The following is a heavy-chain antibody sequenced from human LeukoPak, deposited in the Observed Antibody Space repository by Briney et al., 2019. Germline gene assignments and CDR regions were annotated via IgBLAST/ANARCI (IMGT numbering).Heavy chain of an antibody. Sequence: SGGSLRLSCAASGFTFSSYSMNWVRQAPGKGLEWVSSISSSSSYIYYADSVKGRFTISRDNAKNSLYLQMNSLRAEDTAVYYCARGHDYGDYAHYSDWYFDLWGRGTLVTVSS. D-gene: IGHD4-17*01. CDR1: GFTFSSYS. CDR3: ARGHDYGDYAHYSDWYFDL. CDR2: ISSSSSYI. J-gene: IGHJ2*01. V-gene: IGHV3-21*01.